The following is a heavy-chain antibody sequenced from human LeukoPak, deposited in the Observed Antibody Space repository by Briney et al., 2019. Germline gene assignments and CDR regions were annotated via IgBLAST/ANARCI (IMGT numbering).Heavy chain of an antibody. CDR3: ARQDCSGGSCYWGNWFDP. Sequence: GESLKISFKGSGYSFTSYWIGWVRQMPGKGLEWMGIIYPGDSDTRYSPSFQGQVTISADKSISTAYLQWSSLKASDTAMYYCARQDCSGGSCYWGNWFDPWGQGTLVTVSS. D-gene: IGHD2-15*01. CDR2: IYPGDSDT. V-gene: IGHV5-51*01. J-gene: IGHJ5*02. CDR1: GYSFTSYW.